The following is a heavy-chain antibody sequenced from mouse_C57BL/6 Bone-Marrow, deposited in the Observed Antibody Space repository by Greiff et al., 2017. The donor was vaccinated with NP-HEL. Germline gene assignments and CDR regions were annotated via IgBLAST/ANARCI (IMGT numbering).Heavy chain of an antibody. CDR2: ICSGGSYT. V-gene: IGHV5-6*01. D-gene: IGHD1-3*01. CDR1: GFTFSSYG. Sequence: EVLLVESGGDLVKPGGSLKLSCAASGFTFSSYGMSWVRQTPDKRLEWVATICSGGSYTYYPDSVKGRFTISRDNAKNTLYLQMSSLKSEDTAMYYCARHSGYYFDYWGRGTTLTVSS. J-gene: IGHJ2*01. CDR3: ARHSGYYFDY.